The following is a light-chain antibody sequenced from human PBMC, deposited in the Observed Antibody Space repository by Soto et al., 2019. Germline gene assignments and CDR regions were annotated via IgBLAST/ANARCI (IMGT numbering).Light chain of an antibody. V-gene: IGKV1-39*01. Sequence: DIQMTQSPSSLSASVGDRLTITCRASQTINTYLNWYQQKPGKAPKLLIYAASSLQNEVPSRFSGSGSGTDFTLTISSLQPEDFATYYCQQSYTSFFTFGPGTKVDIK. CDR1: QTINTY. J-gene: IGKJ3*01. CDR2: AAS. CDR3: QQSYTSFFT.